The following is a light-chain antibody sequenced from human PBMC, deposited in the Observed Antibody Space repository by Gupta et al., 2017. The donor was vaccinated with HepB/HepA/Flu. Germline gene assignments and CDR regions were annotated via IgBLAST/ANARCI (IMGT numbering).Light chain of an antibody. V-gene: IGLV1-51*02. CDR3: GSWDSSLSDWV. CDR1: RSNIGNNY. J-gene: IGLJ3*02. Sequence: QSVLTQPPSVSAAPGQRVTISCSGSRSNIGNNYVSWYQQLPGTAPKLLIFDDGERPSGIPDRFSGSKSGTSATLGITGLQTGDEADYYCGSWDSSLSDWVFGGGTKLTVL. CDR2: DDG.